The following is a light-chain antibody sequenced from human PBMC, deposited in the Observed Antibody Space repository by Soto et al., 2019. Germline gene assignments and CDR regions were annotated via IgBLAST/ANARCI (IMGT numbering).Light chain of an antibody. Sequence: DIQMTQSPSTLSGSVGDRVTITCRASQTISSWLSWYQRKPGKAPKLLIYKASTLKSGVTSRFSGSGSGTEFALTISSLQPDDFATYYCQHYNSYSEAVGQGTQVEIK. CDR3: QHYNSYSEA. CDR2: KAS. V-gene: IGKV1-5*03. J-gene: IGKJ1*01. CDR1: QTISSW.